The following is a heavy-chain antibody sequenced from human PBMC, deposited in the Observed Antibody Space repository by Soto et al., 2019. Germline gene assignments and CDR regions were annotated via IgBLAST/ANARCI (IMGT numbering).Heavy chain of an antibody. Sequence: GGSLRLSCAASGFTFSSYSMNWVRQAPGKGLEWVSYISSSSSTIYYADSVKGRFTISRDNAKNSLYLQMNSLRAEDTAVYYCARYPDSSGYYYWGQGTLVTVSS. CDR1: GFTFSSYS. CDR2: ISSSSSTI. CDR3: ARYPDSSGYYY. V-gene: IGHV3-48*04. D-gene: IGHD3-22*01. J-gene: IGHJ4*02.